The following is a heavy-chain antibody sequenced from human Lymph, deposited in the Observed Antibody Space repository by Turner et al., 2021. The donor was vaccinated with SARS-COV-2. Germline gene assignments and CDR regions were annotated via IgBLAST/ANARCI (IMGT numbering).Heavy chain of an antibody. Sequence: EVQLVESGGGLVQPGRSLRLSCAASGFTFDDYAMHWVRQAPGKGLEWVSGIKWSGGSIAYADSVKGRFTISRDNPKNSLYLQMNSLRAEDTAFYYCAKDLAGTYYSSFDYWGQGTLVTVSS. J-gene: IGHJ4*02. CDR1: GFTFDDYA. D-gene: IGHD1-26*01. CDR3: AKDLAGTYYSSFDY. V-gene: IGHV3-9*01. CDR2: IKWSGGSI.